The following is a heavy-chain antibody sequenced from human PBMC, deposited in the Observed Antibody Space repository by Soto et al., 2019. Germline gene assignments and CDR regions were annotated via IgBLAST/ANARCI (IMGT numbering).Heavy chain of an antibody. J-gene: IGHJ3*02. CDR1: GGTFSSYA. Sequence: QVQLVQSGAEVKKPGSSVKVSCKASGGTFSSYAISWVRQAPGQGLEWMGGIIPIFGTANYAQKFQGRVTITADESTSSGYMELSSLRSEDTAVYYGARVRGTTVTYDAFDIWGQGTMVTVSS. D-gene: IGHD4-4*01. V-gene: IGHV1-69*12. CDR3: ARVRGTTVTYDAFDI. CDR2: IIPIFGTA.